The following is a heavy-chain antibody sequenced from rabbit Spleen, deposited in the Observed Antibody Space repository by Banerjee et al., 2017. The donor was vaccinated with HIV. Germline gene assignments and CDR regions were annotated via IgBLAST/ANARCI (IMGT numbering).Heavy chain of an antibody. CDR1: GIDFSSYYY. J-gene: IGHJ6*01. CDR2: IFSGNGGT. V-gene: IGHV1S45*01. Sequence: QEQLEESGGDLVKPEGSLTLTCTASGIDFSSYYYMCWVRQAPGKGLEWIGCIFSGNGGTHYTSWAKGRFTISKASSTTVTLQMTGLTAADTATYFCTRGTGENWYAGGLWGPGTLVTVS. D-gene: IGHD5-1*01. CDR3: TRGTGENWYAGGL.